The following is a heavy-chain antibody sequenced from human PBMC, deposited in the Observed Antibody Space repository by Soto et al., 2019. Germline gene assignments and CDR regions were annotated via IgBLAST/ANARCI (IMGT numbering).Heavy chain of an antibody. V-gene: IGHV1-3*01. J-gene: IGHJ4*02. CDR3: AAHRLGYCTTGICYSDF. CDR1: GYSFSNYA. Sequence: ASVKVSCKASGYSFSNYAVHWVRQAPGQRLEWMGWMNGDNSNTKYSQKFQGRVTITRDASARTAYMELSSLRDEDAAVYYCAAHRLGYCTTGICYSDFWGQGTLVTVSS. CDR2: MNGDNSNT. D-gene: IGHD2-8*01.